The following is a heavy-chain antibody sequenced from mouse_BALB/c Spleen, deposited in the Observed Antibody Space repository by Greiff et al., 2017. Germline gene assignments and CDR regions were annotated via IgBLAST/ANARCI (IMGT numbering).Heavy chain of an antibody. V-gene: IGHV1S137*01. CDR3: AGYGNYVNAMDY. Sequence: QVQLQQSGAELVRPGVSVKISCKGSGYTFTDYAMHWVKQSHAKSLEWIGVISTYYGDASYNQKFKGKATMTVDKSSSTAYMELARLTSEDSAIYYCAGYGNYVNAMDYWGQGTSVTVSS. D-gene: IGHD2-10*02. J-gene: IGHJ4*01. CDR1: GYTFTDYA. CDR2: ISTYYGDA.